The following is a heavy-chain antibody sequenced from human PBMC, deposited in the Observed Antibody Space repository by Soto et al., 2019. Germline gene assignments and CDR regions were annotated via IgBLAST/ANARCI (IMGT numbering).Heavy chain of an antibody. Sequence: QVQLEQSGPGLVKPSQTLSLTCNISGGSISSVNHYWSWIRQSPGGGLEWIGYIIDRGTTHYNPSLKGRVTITGDTSQTQFSLTIHSVTVADTAVYYCAREVAGTGAFDYWGQGTRVTVSS. V-gene: IGHV4-30-4*01. CDR2: IIDRGTT. CDR1: GGSISSVNHY. D-gene: IGHD2-8*02. J-gene: IGHJ4*02. CDR3: AREVAGTGAFDY.